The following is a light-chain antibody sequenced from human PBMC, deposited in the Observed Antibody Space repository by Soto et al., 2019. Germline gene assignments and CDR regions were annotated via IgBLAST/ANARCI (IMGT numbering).Light chain of an antibody. Sequence: EIELTQSPATLSVSAGGTVTLSCRASQSIRTNVAWYQQIPGQAPRLLVYGASTRATGVTARISGSGSGIELTLTISSLQSEDSAFYYSQQYFNWPLTWTFGPGTKVQIK. CDR3: QQYFNWPLTWT. V-gene: IGKV3-15*01. CDR2: GAS. J-gene: IGKJ1*01. CDR1: QSIRTN.